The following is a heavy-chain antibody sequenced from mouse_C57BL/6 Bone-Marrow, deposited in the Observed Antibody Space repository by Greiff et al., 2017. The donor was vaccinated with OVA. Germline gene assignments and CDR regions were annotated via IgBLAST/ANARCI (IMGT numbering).Heavy chain of an antibody. CDR2: IRLKSDNYAT. Sequence: EVKLEESGGGLVQPGGSMKLSCVASGFTFSNYWMNWVRQSPEKGLEWVAQIRLKSDNYATHYAESVKGRFTISRDDSKSSVYLQMNNLRAEDTGIYYCTDYYGSSYGVAYWGQGTLVTVSA. CDR3: TDYYGSSYGVAY. V-gene: IGHV6-3*01. CDR1: GFTFSNYW. D-gene: IGHD1-1*01. J-gene: IGHJ3*01.